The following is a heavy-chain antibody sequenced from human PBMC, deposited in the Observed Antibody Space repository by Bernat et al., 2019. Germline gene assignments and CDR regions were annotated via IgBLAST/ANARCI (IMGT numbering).Heavy chain of an antibody. CDR1: GGSISSSSYY. Sequence: QLQLQESGPGLVKPSETLSLTCTVSGGSISSSSYYWGWIRQPPGKGLEWIGSIYYSGSTYYNPSLKSRVTISVDTSKNQFSLKLSSVTAADTAVYYCARHDQVPVIRNGFDIWGQGAIVTVSS. CDR3: ARHDQVPVIRNGFDI. D-gene: IGHD2-2*01. J-gene: IGHJ3*02. V-gene: IGHV4-39*01. CDR2: IYYSGST.